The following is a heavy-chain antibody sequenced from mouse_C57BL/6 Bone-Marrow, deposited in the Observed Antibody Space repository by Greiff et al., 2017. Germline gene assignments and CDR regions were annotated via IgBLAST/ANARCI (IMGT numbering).Heavy chain of an antibody. D-gene: IGHD2-2*01. CDR3: VRRATMVPYYYAMDY. CDR1: GFSFNTYA. J-gene: IGHJ4*01. CDR2: IRSKSNNYAT. V-gene: IGHV10-1*01. Sequence: EVQLVESGGGLVQPKGSLKLSCAASGFSFNTYAMNWVRQAPGKGLEWVARIRSKSNNYATYYADSVKDRFTISRDDSESMLYLQMNNLKTEDTAMYYCVRRATMVPYYYAMDYWGQGTSVTVSS.